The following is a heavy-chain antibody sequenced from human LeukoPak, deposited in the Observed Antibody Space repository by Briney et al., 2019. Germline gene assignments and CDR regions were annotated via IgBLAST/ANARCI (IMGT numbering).Heavy chain of an antibody. V-gene: IGHV3-23*01. J-gene: IGHJ4*02. CDR2: ITGSGGNT. D-gene: IGHD3-9*01. Sequence: GASLRLSCAASGFTFSNYAMSWVRQAPGKGLGWVSAITGSGGNTYYADSVEGRFTISRDNSKNTVFLQMNSLRAEDTAVYYCAKWEDYDVLTGYYVSDYWGQGTLVTVSS. CDR3: AKWEDYDVLTGYYVSDY. CDR1: GFTFSNYA.